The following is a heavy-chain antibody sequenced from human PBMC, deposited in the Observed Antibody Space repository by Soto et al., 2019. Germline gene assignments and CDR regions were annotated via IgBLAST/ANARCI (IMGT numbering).Heavy chain of an antibody. D-gene: IGHD3-22*01. CDR1: GGSISSTTYY. Sequence: ETLSLTCAVSGGSISSTTYYWAWIRQPPGKGLEWVATIYYSGATYYNPSLKSRLTISIDTSKNQFSLRLSSVTAADTAMYYCARYYDTSNRPYFHHWGQGTRVTVSS. J-gene: IGHJ1*01. V-gene: IGHV4-39*01. CDR2: IYYSGAT. CDR3: ARYYDTSNRPYFHH.